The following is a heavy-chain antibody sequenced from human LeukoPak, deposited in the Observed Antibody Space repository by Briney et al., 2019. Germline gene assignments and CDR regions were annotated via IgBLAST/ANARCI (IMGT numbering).Heavy chain of an antibody. D-gene: IGHD1-26*01. V-gene: IGHV1-2*02. J-gene: IGHJ4*02. Sequence: ASVTVSCKTSGYTFIDYYIHWVRQAPGQGLEWVGWINPNNGDTTYTEKFQGRITVTRDTSISTAYLELSRLRTNDTAVYYCARVGPTQDWGQGTLVTVSS. CDR2: INPNNGDT. CDR3: ARVGPTQD. CDR1: GYTFIDYY.